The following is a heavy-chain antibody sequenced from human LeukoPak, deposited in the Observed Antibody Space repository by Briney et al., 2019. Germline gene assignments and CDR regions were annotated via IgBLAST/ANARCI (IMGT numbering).Heavy chain of an antibody. V-gene: IGHV3-66*02. CDR1: GFTFSSYS. D-gene: IGHD6-13*01. Sequence: GGSLRLSCAASGFTFSSYSMNWVRQAPGKGLEWASVIYSGGSTYYADSVKGRFTISRDNSKNTLYLQMNSLRAEDTAVYYCARVGGSSRSPFDYWGQGTLVTVSS. CDR3: ARVGGSSRSPFDY. CDR2: IYSGGST. J-gene: IGHJ4*02.